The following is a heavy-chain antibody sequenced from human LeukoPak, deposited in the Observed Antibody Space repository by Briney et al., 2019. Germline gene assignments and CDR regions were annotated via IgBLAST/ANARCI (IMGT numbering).Heavy chain of an antibody. D-gene: IGHD3-22*01. CDR2: TSSSSSTI. Sequence: PGGSLRLSCAASGFTLSSYAMSWVRQAPGKGLEWVSYTSSSSSTIYYADSVKGRFTISRDNAKNSLYLQMNSLRAEDTAVYYCARDDQESYYYDSGRGGAFDIWGQGTMVTVSS. J-gene: IGHJ3*02. V-gene: IGHV3-48*01. CDR1: GFTLSSYA. CDR3: ARDDQESYYYDSGRGGAFDI.